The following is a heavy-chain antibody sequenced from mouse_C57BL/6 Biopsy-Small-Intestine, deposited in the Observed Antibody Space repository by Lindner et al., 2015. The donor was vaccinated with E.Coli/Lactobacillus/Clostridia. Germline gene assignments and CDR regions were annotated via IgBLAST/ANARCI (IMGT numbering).Heavy chain of an antibody. V-gene: IGHV1-81*01. CDR1: GGTFSSYA. CDR3: ARDSLLMRGYSYGLGY. CDR2: IIPIFGTA. J-gene: IGHJ4*01. Sequence: SVKVSCKASGGTFSSYAISWVRQAPGQGLEWMGGIIPIFGTANYAQKFQGRVTITADESTSTAYMELSSLRSEDTAVYYCARDSLLMRGYSYGLGYWGQGNPGHRLL.